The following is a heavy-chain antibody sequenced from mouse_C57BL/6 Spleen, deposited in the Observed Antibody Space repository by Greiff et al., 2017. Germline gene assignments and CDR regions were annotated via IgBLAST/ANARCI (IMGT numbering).Heavy chain of an antibody. CDR2: IYPGDGDT. J-gene: IGHJ2*01. Sequence: QVQLKASGPELVKPGASVKISCKASGYAFSSSWMNWVKQRPGKGLEWIGRIYPGDGDTNYNGKFKGKATLTADKSSSTAYMQLSSLTSEDSAVYFCARVYYGSSFYYFDYWGQGTTLTVSS. CDR3: ARVYYGSSFYYFDY. CDR1: GYAFSSSW. V-gene: IGHV1-82*01. D-gene: IGHD1-1*01.